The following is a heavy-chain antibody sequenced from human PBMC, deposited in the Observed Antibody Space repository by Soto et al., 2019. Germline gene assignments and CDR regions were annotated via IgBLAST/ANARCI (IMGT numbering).Heavy chain of an antibody. CDR3: TRVRGYNYGFFDY. CDR2: ISWNSGSI. J-gene: IGHJ4*02. Sequence: EVQLVEFGGGLVQPGRSLRLSCAASGFTFDDYAMYWVRQAPGKGLEWVSGISWNSGSIAYADSVKGRFTIARDNAKNSLSLQMNSLRAEDTALYYCTRVRGYNYGFFDYWGQGTLVTVSS. V-gene: IGHV3-9*01. CDR1: GFTFDDYA. D-gene: IGHD5-18*01.